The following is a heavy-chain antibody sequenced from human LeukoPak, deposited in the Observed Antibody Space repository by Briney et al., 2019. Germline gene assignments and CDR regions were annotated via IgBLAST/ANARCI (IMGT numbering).Heavy chain of an antibody. CDR2: IYWDDDK. CDR1: GFSLTTSGVG. D-gene: IGHD3-3*01. Sequence: SGPTLVKPTQTLTLTCTFSGFSLTTSGVGVGWSRQPPGKALEWLALIYWDDDKRYSPSLKSRLIITKDTSKNQVVLTMTNMDPVDTATYYCAQWRRNWFDPWGQGTLVTVSS. J-gene: IGHJ5*02. V-gene: IGHV2-5*02. CDR3: AQWRRNWFDP.